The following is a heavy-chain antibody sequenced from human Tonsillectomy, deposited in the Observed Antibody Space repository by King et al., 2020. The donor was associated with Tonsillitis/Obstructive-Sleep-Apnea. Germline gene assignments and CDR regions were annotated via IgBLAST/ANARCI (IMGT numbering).Heavy chain of an antibody. CDR3: ARHGEDPYNVAY. CDR2: IDPADSYT. CDR1: GYSFTHFW. D-gene: IGHD1-1*01. V-gene: IGHV5-10-1*03. J-gene: IGHJ4*02. Sequence: QLVQSGADVKKPGESLRISCQGSGYSFTHFWISWVRQMPGKGLEWMGRIDPADSYTNYSPSFQGHVTISAAKSINIAYLQWSSLKASATAMYYCARHGEDPYNVAYWGQGTLVTVSP.